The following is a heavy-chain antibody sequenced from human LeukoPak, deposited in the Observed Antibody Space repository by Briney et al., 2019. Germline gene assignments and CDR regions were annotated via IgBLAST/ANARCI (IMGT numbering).Heavy chain of an antibody. CDR3: ARAYCSGGSCYSSRGMLDP. CDR2: INHSGST. D-gene: IGHD2-15*01. Sequence: SETLSLTCAVYGGSFSGYYWSWIRQPPGKGLEWIGEINHSGSTNYNPSLKSRVTISLDTSKNQFSLNLTSVTAADTAVYYCARAYCSGGSCYSSRGMLDPWGQGTLVTVSS. V-gene: IGHV4-34*01. J-gene: IGHJ5*02. CDR1: GGSFSGYY.